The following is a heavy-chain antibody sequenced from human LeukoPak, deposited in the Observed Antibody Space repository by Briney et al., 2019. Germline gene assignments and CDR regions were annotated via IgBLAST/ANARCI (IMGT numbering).Heavy chain of an antibody. CDR1: GFTFGDYA. CDR2: IRSKAYGGTT. V-gene: IGHV3-49*04. J-gene: IGHJ6*02. D-gene: IGHD3-10*01. Sequence: GGSLRLSCTASGFTFGDYAMSWVRQAPGKGLEWVGFIRSKAYGGTTEYAASVKGRFTISRDDSKSIAYLQMNSLKTEDTAVYYCTSEEVVGGSGSYYGMDVWGQGTTVTVSS. CDR3: TSEEVVGGSGSYYGMDV.